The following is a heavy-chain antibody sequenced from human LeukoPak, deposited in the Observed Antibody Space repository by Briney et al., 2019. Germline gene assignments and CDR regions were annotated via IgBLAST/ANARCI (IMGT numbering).Heavy chain of an antibody. CDR3: AKSFGPVIAAAGTGAD. V-gene: IGHV3-20*04. J-gene: IGHJ4*02. D-gene: IGHD6-13*01. Sequence: GGSLRLSCAASGFTFDDYGMSWVRQAPGKGLEWVSGINWSGGSTGYADSVKGRFTISRDNAKNSLYLQMNSLRAEDTAVYYCAKSFGPVIAAAGTGADWGQGTLVTVSS. CDR1: GFTFDDYG. CDR2: INWSGGST.